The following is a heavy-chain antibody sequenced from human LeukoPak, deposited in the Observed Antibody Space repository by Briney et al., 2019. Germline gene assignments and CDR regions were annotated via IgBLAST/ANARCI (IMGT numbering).Heavy chain of an antibody. CDR2: SRGNGET. Sequence: GGSLRLSCAASGLSFSSFAMRWVRQGPARGLEWVSSSRGNGETFYADSVKGRFTLSSDSSRNTVYFQLNNLRVEDTAIYYCAKASWVSSTEAVRWGQGTLVTVSS. V-gene: IGHV3-23*01. J-gene: IGHJ4*02. D-gene: IGHD3-16*01. CDR1: GLSFSSFA. CDR3: AKASWVSSTEAVR.